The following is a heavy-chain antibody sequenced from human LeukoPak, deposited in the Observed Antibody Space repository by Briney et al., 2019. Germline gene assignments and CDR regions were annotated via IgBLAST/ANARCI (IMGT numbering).Heavy chain of an antibody. CDR1: GGSISSCFYY. V-gene: IGHV4-31*03. J-gene: IGHJ4*02. CDR3: ARYCSSTKCPFDY. Sequence: SQTLSLTCTVSGGSISSCFYYWSWIRQHPGKGLEWVGYIHHSGTAFYNPSLKSRVTISMDTSKNEFSLRLSAVTDADTAVYYCARYCSSTKCPFDYWGQGTLVTVSS. CDR2: IHHSGTA. D-gene: IGHD2-2*01.